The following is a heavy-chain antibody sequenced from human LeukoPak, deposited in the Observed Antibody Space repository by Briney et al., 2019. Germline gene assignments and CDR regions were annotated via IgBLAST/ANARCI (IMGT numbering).Heavy chain of an antibody. Sequence: PGGSLRLSCAASGITFNNYGMHWVRQAPGKGLEWVAVIFYDGSTKHYADSVKGRFTISRDNSKNTLYLEMNSLRAEDTAVYYCAKDQAYYFSFADYWGKGTTVTVSS. J-gene: IGHJ6*04. CDR3: AKDQAYYFSFADY. CDR2: IFYDGSTK. D-gene: IGHD2/OR15-2a*01. CDR1: GITFNNYG. V-gene: IGHV3-33*06.